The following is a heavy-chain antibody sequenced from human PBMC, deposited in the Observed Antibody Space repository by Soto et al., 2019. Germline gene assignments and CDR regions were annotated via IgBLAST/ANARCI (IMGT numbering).Heavy chain of an antibody. CDR1: GFTLSSYN. CDR3: ARDHGGSTWFVGIYYYFGVDV. Sequence: GGSLRLSCAASGFTLSSYNMNWVRQAPGKGLEWVSYISGSSDTIYYTDSVKGRFTISRDNAKNSLYLQMDSLRDEDTAVYYCARDHGGSTWFVGIYYYFGVDVWGQGTTVTVSS. D-gene: IGHD6-13*01. V-gene: IGHV3-48*02. J-gene: IGHJ6*02. CDR2: ISGSSDTI.